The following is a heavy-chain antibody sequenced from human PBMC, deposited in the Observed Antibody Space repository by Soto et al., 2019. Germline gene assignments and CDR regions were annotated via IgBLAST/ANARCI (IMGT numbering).Heavy chain of an antibody. CDR2: ISGSGGST. CDR3: AKAPTVDARGGPDH. J-gene: IGHJ5*02. CDR1: GFTFSSYA. Sequence: EVQLLESGGGLVQPGGSLRLSCAASGFTFSSYAMNWVLQAPGKGLQWISSISGSGGSTFYADSLKGRFTISRDTSKNTVYLQMTSLRGEDTGVYYCAKAPTVDARGGPDHWGQGTLVTVAS. V-gene: IGHV3-23*01. D-gene: IGHD2-8*01.